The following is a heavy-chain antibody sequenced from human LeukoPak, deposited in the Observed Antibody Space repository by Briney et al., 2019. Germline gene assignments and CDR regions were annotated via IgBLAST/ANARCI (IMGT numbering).Heavy chain of an antibody. Sequence: GGSLRLSCTASGFTFSTYEMNWVRQAPGKGLEWISYISGSGSSIFYADSLQGRFTVSRDNAKNSVYLQMNSLRAEDTAVYYCARSFGWGMDVWGQGTAVIV. CDR1: GFTFSTYE. D-gene: IGHD3-10*01. CDR3: ARSFGWGMDV. CDR2: ISGSGSSI. V-gene: IGHV3-48*03. J-gene: IGHJ6*02.